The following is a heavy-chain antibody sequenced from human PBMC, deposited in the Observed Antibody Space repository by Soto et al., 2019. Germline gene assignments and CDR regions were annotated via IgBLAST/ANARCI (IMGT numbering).Heavy chain of an antibody. Sequence: GALRLSCAASGFTFSSYWMSWVRQAPGKGLEWVANIKQDGSEKYYVDSVKGRFTISRDNAKNSLYLQLNSLRSEDTAVYYCTRYWDYLTYHSGMDVWGQGTTVTVSS. J-gene: IGHJ6*02. D-gene: IGHD1-7*01. CDR3: TRYWDYLTYHSGMDV. V-gene: IGHV3-7*01. CDR1: GFTFSSYW. CDR2: IKQDGSEK.